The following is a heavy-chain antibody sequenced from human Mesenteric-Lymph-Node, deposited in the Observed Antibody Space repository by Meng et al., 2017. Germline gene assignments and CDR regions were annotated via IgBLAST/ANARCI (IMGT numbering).Heavy chain of an antibody. J-gene: IGHJ4*02. CDR1: GFNFSSYA. CDR3: AKDKEGTVADYFDY. CDR2: ISGSGGTT. D-gene: IGHD1-26*01. Sequence: GESLKISCAASGFNFSSYAMIWVRQAPGKGLEGVSSISGSGGTTYYADSVKSRFTISRDISKNTLYLQMNSLRAEDTAIYFCAKDKEGTVADYFDYWGQGTLVTVSS. V-gene: IGHV3-23*01.